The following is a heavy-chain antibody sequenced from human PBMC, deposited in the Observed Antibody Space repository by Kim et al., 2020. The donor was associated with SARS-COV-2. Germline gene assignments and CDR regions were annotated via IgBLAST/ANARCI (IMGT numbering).Heavy chain of an antibody. J-gene: IGHJ4*02. CDR2: IHLSDSCT. D-gene: IGHD6-6*01. V-gene: IGHV5-10-1*01. CDR3: ASWVGGSSSGY. Sequence: GESLKISCKGSGYSFTSYWISWVRQMPGKGLEWMGRIHLSDSCTNYSPSFQGHVTISADKSISTAYLQWSSLKASDTAMYYCASWVGGSSSGYWGQGTLVTVSS. CDR1: GYSFTSYW.